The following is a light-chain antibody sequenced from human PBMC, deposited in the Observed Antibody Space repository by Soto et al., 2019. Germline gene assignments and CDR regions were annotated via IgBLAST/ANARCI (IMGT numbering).Light chain of an antibody. CDR1: QSVSSCF. V-gene: IGKV3-20*01. Sequence: EIVLTQSPGTLSLSPGERGTLSCRASQSVSSCFLSWYQQKPGQAPRLLIYDASSRATGIPDRFSGSGSGTDFTLTSSRLEPEDFAVYYCQQYGGSPRTFRKGTKVDIK. J-gene: IGKJ1*01. CDR3: QQYGGSPRT. CDR2: DAS.